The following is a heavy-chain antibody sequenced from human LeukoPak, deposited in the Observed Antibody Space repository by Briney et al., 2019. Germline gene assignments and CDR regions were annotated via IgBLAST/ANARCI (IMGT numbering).Heavy chain of an antibody. CDR2: INSDGSST. CDR3: ARDFAYYDIWTGFGDYYFDY. D-gene: IGHD3-9*01. CDR1: GFSFSSYW. Sequence: GGSLRLSCAASGFSFSSYWMHWVRQAPGKGLVWVSRINSDGSSTNYADSVKGRFTISRDNAKNTLYLQMNSLRAEDTAVYYCARDFAYYDIWTGFGDYYFDYWGQGTLVTVSS. V-gene: IGHV3-74*01. J-gene: IGHJ4*02.